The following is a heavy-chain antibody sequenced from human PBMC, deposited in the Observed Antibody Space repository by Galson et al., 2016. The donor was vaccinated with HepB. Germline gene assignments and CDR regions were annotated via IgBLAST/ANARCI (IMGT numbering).Heavy chain of an antibody. D-gene: IGHD3-9*01. CDR1: GGSISSANYY. CDR3: ARDHHYDSLPGFYNYYYGFDV. CDR2: IYYTGNT. V-gene: IGHV4-31*03. J-gene: IGHJ6*02. Sequence: TLSLTCTVSGGSISSANYYWTWIRQHPGKGLEWIGYIYYTGNTYYNPSLKSRVTISLDTSKNQFSLKLSSVTAADTAVYYCARDHHYDSLPGFYNYYYGFDVWGQGTTITVSS.